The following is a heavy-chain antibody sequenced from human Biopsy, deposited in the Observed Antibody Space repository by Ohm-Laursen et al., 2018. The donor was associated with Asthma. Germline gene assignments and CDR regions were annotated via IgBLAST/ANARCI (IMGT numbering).Heavy chain of an antibody. J-gene: IGHJ6*02. D-gene: IGHD6-19*01. V-gene: IGHV3-21*01. CDR1: GLTFSSYT. CDR2: MSGRSEYI. CDR3: ARDPRVAVAVDSHYYGMDI. Sequence: GSLRLSCAASGLTFSSYTMNWVRQAPGKGLEWVSSMSGRSEYIYNADSVKGRFTISRDNAKNSLYLQMNSLRAEDTAIYYCARDPRVAVAVDSHYYGMDIWGPGTTVTVSS.